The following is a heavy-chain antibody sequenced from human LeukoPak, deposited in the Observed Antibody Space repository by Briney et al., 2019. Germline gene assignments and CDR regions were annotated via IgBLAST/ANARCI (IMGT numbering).Heavy chain of an antibody. Sequence: GGSLRLSCAASGFTFSSYGMHWVRQAPGKGLEWVAVISYDGSNKYYADSVKGRFTISRDNSKNTLYLQMNSLRAEDTAVYYCAKGGGYSYVPAFDYWGQGTLVTVSS. CDR3: AKGGGYSYVPAFDY. J-gene: IGHJ4*02. CDR1: GFTFSSYG. V-gene: IGHV3-30*18. D-gene: IGHD5-18*01. CDR2: ISYDGSNK.